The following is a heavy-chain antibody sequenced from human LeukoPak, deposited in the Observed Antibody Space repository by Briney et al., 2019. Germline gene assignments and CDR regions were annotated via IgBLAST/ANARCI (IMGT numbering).Heavy chain of an antibody. J-gene: IGHJ4*02. CDR1: GYSISSGYY. CDR2: IYHSGST. Sequence: SETLSLTCTVSGYSISSGYYWGWIRQPPGKGLEWIGSIYHSGSTYYNPSLKSRVTTSVDTSKNQFSLKLSSVTAADTAVYYCARAVGGDGSGSLWGPGTLVTVSS. CDR3: ARAVGGDGSGSL. D-gene: IGHD3-10*01. V-gene: IGHV4-38-2*02.